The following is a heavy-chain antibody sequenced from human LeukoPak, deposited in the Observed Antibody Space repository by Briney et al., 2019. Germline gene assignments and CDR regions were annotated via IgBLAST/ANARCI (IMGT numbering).Heavy chain of an antibody. CDR1: GFTFSSYG. Sequence: GGSLRLSCAASGFTFSSYGMSWVRQAPGKGLEWVSAIGGRDGSTYYADSVKGRFTISRDNSKNTLYVQMNSLRAEDTAVYYCARDGFGTGSNWGQGTLVTVSS. D-gene: IGHD3-16*01. CDR3: ARDGFGTGSN. V-gene: IGHV3-23*01. CDR2: IGGRDGST. J-gene: IGHJ4*02.